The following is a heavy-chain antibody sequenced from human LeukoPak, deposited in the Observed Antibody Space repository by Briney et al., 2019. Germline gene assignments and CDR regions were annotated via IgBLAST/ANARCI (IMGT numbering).Heavy chain of an antibody. Sequence: GRSLRLSCAASGFTFSSYAMHWVRQAPGKGLEWVAVISYDGSNKYYADSVKGRFTISRDNAKNSLYLQMNSLRAEDTAVYYCARVRRDGYNYFDYWGQGTLVTVSS. D-gene: IGHD5-24*01. CDR3: ARVRRDGYNYFDY. J-gene: IGHJ4*02. V-gene: IGHV3-30*07. CDR2: ISYDGSNK. CDR1: GFTFSSYA.